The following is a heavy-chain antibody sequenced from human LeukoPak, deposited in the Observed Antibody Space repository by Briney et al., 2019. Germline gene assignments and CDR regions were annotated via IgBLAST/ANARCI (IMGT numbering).Heavy chain of an antibody. Sequence: GESLKISCKGSGYIFSAYWIGWVRHMPGRGLEWMGIIYPSDSDIKYNPSFQGHVTISADKSIDTAYLQWSSLEASDSAKYYCARQAYRSGDSCFSFLDPFDIWGQGTMVTVSS. CDR3: ARQAYRSGDSCFSFLDPFDI. CDR1: GYIFSAYW. D-gene: IGHD2-15*01. CDR2: IYPSDSDI. J-gene: IGHJ3*02. V-gene: IGHV5-51*01.